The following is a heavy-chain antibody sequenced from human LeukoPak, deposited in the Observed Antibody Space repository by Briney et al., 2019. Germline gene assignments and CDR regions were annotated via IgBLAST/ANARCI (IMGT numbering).Heavy chain of an antibody. CDR1: GYSISSGYY. V-gene: IGHV4-38-2*02. CDR2: FYHSGST. J-gene: IGHJ3*02. Sequence: SETLSLTCTVSGYSISSGYYWGWIRQPPGKGLEWIGNFYHSGSTYYNPSLKSRVTISLDTSKNQFSLKLSSVTAADTAVYYCARTHTDTAMQIYAFNIWGQGTMVTVSS. CDR3: ARTHTDTAMQIYAFNI. D-gene: IGHD5-18*01.